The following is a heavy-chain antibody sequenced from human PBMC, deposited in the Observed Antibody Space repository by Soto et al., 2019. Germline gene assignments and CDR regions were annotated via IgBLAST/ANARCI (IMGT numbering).Heavy chain of an antibody. J-gene: IGHJ3*02. CDR2: IYSGGST. Sequence: GGSLRLSCAASGFTVSSNYMSWVRQAPGKGLEWVSVIYSGGSTYYADSVKGRFTISRDNSKNTLYLQMNSLRAEDTAVYYCAREVRVGGLAPLTRANPKPSDAFDIWGQGTMVTVSS. CDR3: AREVRVGGLAPLTRANPKPSDAFDI. D-gene: IGHD3-3*02. CDR1: GFTVSSNY. V-gene: IGHV3-66*01.